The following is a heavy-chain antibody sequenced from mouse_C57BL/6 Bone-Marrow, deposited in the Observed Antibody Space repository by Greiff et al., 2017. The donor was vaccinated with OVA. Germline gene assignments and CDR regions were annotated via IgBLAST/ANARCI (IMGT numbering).Heavy chain of an antibody. CDR1: GFSLTSYG. CDR2: IWRGGST. J-gene: IGHJ1*03. V-gene: IGHV2-5*01. CDR3: AKTLSNYVYWYFDV. Sequence: QVQLQQSGPGLVQPSQSLSITCTVSGFSLTSYGVHWVRQSPGKGLEWLGVIWRGGSTDYNAAFMSRLSITKDNSKSQVFFQMNSLQADDTAIYYCAKTLSNYVYWYFDVWGTGTTVTVSS. D-gene: IGHD2-5*01.